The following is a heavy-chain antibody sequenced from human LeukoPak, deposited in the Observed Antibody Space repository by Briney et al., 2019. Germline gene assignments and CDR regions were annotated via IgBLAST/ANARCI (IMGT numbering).Heavy chain of an antibody. Sequence: ASVKVSCKASGYTFTSYGISWVRQAPGQGLEWMGWISAYNGNTIYAQKLQGRVTMTTDTSTSTAYMELRSLRSDDTAVYYCARDLPRPAYYYDSSGQGFDYWGQGTLVTVSS. J-gene: IGHJ4*02. D-gene: IGHD3-22*01. CDR2: ISAYNGNT. CDR1: GYTFTSYG. V-gene: IGHV1-18*01. CDR3: ARDLPRPAYYYDSSGQGFDY.